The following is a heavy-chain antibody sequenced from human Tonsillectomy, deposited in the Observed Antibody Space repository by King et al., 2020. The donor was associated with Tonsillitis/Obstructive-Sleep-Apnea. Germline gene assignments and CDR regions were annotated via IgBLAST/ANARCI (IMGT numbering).Heavy chain of an antibody. CDR1: GYSFTNYW. Sequence: QLVQSGAEVKKPGESLKISCKGSGYSFTNYWIGWVRQMPGKGLEWMGIIYPGDSDTIYSPSFQDQVTISADKSISAAYLQWSSLTASDTAMYYCARHDVMGGYENSYYLDVWGQGTTVTVSS. CDR2: IYPGDSDT. CDR3: ARHDVMGGYENSYYLDV. J-gene: IGHJ6*03. D-gene: IGHD1-26*01. V-gene: IGHV5-51*01.